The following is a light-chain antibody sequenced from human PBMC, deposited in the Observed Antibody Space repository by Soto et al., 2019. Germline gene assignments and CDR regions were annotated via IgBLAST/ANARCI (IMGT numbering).Light chain of an antibody. CDR1: QDIRND. CDR2: AAS. Sequence: AIQMAQSPSSLSASVGDRVTITCRARQDIRNDLGWYQQKPGKAPKLLIYAASSIQSGVPSRFSGSGSGTDFTLTISSLQPEDFATYYCLQDYNYPYTFGQGTKLEIK. V-gene: IGKV1-6*01. CDR3: LQDYNYPYT. J-gene: IGKJ2*01.